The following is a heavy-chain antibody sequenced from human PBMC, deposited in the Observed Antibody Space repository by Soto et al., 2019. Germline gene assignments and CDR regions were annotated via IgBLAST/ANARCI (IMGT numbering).Heavy chain of an antibody. CDR1: GVTFSSYT. J-gene: IGHJ6*03. CDR3: ARVSSTSHGYYYYYMDV. D-gene: IGHD2-2*01. V-gene: IGHV1-69*02. CDR2: IIPILGIA. Sequence: SVKVSCKASGVTFSSYTISWVRQAPGQGLEWMGRIIPILGIANYAQKFQGRVTITADKSTSTAYMELSSLRSEDTAVYYCARVSSTSHGYYYYYMDVWGKGTTVTVSS.